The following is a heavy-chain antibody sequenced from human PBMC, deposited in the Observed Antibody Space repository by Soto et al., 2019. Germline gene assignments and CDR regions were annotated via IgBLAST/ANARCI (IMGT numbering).Heavy chain of an antibody. CDR1: GGIFGSHG. CDR2: FIPIFRTL. V-gene: IGHV1-69*01. J-gene: IGHJ3*01. D-gene: IGHD3-22*01. CDR3: VRDRRIYYSDPHDEFVASDYEV. Sequence: QVQLIQSEAEVKKPGSSVRVSCTASGGIFGSHGFSWVRQAPGQRLEWVGGFIPIFRTLTYTEKFQARVRIAADESTNTVYWDLSRLTSEDTAVYYCVRDRRIYYSDPHDEFVASDYEVWGQGTMVSVSS.